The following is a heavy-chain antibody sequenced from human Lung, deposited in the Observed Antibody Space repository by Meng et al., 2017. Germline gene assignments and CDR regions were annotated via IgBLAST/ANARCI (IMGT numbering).Heavy chain of an antibody. CDR3: ARERHSTIIRGVIDF. V-gene: IGHV4-34*01. D-gene: IGHD3-10*01. CDR2: INHGGST. CDR1: GGSISGSY. J-gene: IGHJ4*02. Sequence: QLQQQHWGAGLLRPSENLSPTSAVYGGSISGSYWSWIRQSSAKGLEWIGKINHGGSTNYNPSLESRVTISVDTPKNQFSLRLTSMTVADTAVYYCARERHSTIIRGVIDFWGQGALVTVSS.